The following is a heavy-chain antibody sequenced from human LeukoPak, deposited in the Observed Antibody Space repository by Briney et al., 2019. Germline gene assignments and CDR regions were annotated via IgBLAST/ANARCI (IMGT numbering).Heavy chain of an antibody. D-gene: IGHD3-10*01. Sequence: SVKVSCKASGGTFSSYAISWVRQAPGQGLEWMGRIIPILGIANYAQKFQGRVTITADKSTSTAYIELSSLRSEDTAVYYCATCLWFGELLIPYYFDYWGQGTLVTVSS. CDR3: ATCLWFGELLIPYYFDY. V-gene: IGHV1-69*04. CDR1: GGTFSSYA. J-gene: IGHJ4*02. CDR2: IIPILGIA.